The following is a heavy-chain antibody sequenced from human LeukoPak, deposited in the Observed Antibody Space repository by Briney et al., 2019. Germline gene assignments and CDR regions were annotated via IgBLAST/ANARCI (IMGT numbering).Heavy chain of an antibody. D-gene: IGHD2-2*02. CDR1: GGSFSSYT. V-gene: IGHV1-69*02. CDR3: ASTLGYCSSTSCYTLDP. Sequence: GASVTVSCKASGGSFSSYTISWVRQAPGQGLEWMGRIIPILGIANYTQKFQGRVTITADKSTSTAYMELSSLRSEDTAVYYCASTLGYCSSTSCYTLDPWGQGTLVTVSS. J-gene: IGHJ5*02. CDR2: IIPILGIA.